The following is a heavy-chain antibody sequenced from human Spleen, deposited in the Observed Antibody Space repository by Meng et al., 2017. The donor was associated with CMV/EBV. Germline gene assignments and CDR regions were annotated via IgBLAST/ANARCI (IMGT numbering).Heavy chain of an antibody. V-gene: IGHV1-69*05. CDR1: GGTFSSYA. J-gene: IGHJ6*02. Sequence: SVKVSCKASGGTFSSYAISWVRQAPGQGLEWMGGIIPIFGTANYPQQFQGRVTITTDESTSTAYMELRSLRSEDTAVYYCARSRYYYDSSGYYNGGYYGMDVWGQGTTVTVS. CDR2: IIPIFGTA. CDR3: ARSRYYYDSSGYYNGGYYGMDV. D-gene: IGHD3-22*01.